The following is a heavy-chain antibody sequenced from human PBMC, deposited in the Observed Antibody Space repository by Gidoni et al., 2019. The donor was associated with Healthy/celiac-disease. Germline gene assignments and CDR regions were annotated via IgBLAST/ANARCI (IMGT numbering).Heavy chain of an antibody. CDR1: GGSISSYY. CDR3: ARDQGGYSYGSPPDAFDI. J-gene: IGHJ3*02. V-gene: IGHV4-4*07. D-gene: IGHD5-18*01. Sequence: QVQLQESGPGLVKPSETLSLTCTVSGGSISSYYWSWIRQPAGKGLEWIGRIYTSGSTNYNPSLKSRVTMSVDTSKNQFSLKLSSVTAADTAVYYCARDQGGYSYGSPPDAFDIWGQGTMVTVSS. CDR2: IYTSGST.